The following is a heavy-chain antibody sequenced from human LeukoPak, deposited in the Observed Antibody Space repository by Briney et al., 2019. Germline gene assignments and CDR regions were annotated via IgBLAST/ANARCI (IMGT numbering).Heavy chain of an antibody. CDR1: GYTFTGYY. J-gene: IGHJ4*02. CDR3: ARDNLGIYYFDY. CDR2: INPNSGGT. D-gene: IGHD7-27*01. V-gene: IGHV1-2*02. Sequence: ASVKVSCKASGYTFTGYYMHWVRQAPGQGLEWMGWINPNSGGTNYAQKFQGRVTMTRDTSISTAYMELSRLRSDDTAVYYCARDNLGIYYFDYWGQGTLVTVSS.